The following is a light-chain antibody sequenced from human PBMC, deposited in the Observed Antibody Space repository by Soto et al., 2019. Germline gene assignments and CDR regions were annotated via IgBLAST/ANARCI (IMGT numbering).Light chain of an antibody. CDR3: CSYAGSSTLA. V-gene: IGLV2-23*02. CDR2: GVT. J-gene: IGLJ2*01. CDR1: NSDIGSYNH. Sequence: QSALTQPASVSWSPGQSITISCTGTNSDIGSYNHVSWYQHHPGKAPKLIIYGVTKQPSGVSNRFSGSKSGNTASLTISGLQAEDEADYYCCSYAGSSTLAFGGGTKLTVL.